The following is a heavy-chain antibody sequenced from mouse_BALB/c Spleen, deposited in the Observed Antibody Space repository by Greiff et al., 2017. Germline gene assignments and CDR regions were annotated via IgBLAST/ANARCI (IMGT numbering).Heavy chain of an antibody. D-gene: IGHD2-2*01. J-gene: IGHJ3*01. CDR3: ARHEEGYYGYDRAWFAY. CDR2: FYPGSGSI. CDR1: GYTFTEYI. V-gene: IGHV1-62-2*01. Sequence: VQLQQSGAELVKPGASVKLSCKASGYTFTEYIIHWVKQRSGQGLEWIGWFYPGSGSIKYNEKFKDKATLTADKSSSTVYMELSRLTSEDSAVYFCARHEEGYYGYDRAWFAYWGQGTLVTVSA.